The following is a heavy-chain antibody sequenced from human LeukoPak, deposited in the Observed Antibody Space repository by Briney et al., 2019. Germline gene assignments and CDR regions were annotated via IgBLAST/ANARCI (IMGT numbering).Heavy chain of an antibody. CDR3: AKRQLKDIVVVVAATLGAFDI. V-gene: IGHV3-30*18. CDR2: ISYDGSTK. J-gene: IGHJ3*02. D-gene: IGHD2-15*01. Sequence: PGGSLRLSCAAPGFTFSSYGMHWVRQAPGRGLEWVSVISYDGSTKYYADSVKGRCTISRDNTKNALYLQMNNLRAEDKAVYYCAKRQLKDIVVVVAATLGAFDIWGQGTMVTDSS. CDR1: GFTFSSYG.